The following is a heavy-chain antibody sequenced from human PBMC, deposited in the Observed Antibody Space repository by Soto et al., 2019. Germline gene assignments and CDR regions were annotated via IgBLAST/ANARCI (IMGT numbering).Heavy chain of an antibody. CDR2: IWYDGSNK. J-gene: IGHJ6*02. CDR1: GFTFSSYG. V-gene: IGHV3-33*01. Sequence: GGSLRLSCAASGFTFSSYGMHWVRQAPGKGLEWVAVIWYDGSNKYYADSVKGRFTISRDNSKNTLYLQMNSLRAEDTAVYYCARDRREYDILTGYYDTYYYYGMDVWGQGTTVTV. D-gene: IGHD3-9*01. CDR3: ARDRREYDILTGYYDTYYYYGMDV.